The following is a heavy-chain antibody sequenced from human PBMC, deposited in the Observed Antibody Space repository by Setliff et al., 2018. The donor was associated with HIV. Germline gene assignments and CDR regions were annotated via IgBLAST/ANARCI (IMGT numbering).Heavy chain of an antibody. V-gene: IGHV4-61*02. J-gene: IGHJ6*03. CDR3: ARGRVDDSSGYYGVVDYYYYYYMDV. CDR1: GGSISSGSYY. Sequence: SETLSLTCTVSGGSISSGSYYWSWIRQPAGKGLEWIGRIYTSGSTNYNPSLNGRVTISIDMSKSQFSLKLSSVTAADTAVYYCARGRVDDSSGYYGVVDYYYYYYMDVWGKGTTVTVSS. CDR2: IYTSGST. D-gene: IGHD3-22*01.